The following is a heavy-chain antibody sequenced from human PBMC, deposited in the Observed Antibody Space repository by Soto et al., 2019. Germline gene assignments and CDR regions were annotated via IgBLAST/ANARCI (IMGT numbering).Heavy chain of an antibody. Sequence: QVQLVQSGAEVKRPGASVKVSCKASNYMFWSYGITWVRQAPGQGPEWMGWISAFNGNTKYPQNLQGRVTMTTDTSTATAYMELRALRSDDSAMYFCARDGGYGAGSYLDYWGQGTLVTVSS. J-gene: IGHJ4*02. CDR2: ISAFNGNT. D-gene: IGHD3-10*01. V-gene: IGHV1-18*04. CDR1: NYMFWSYG. CDR3: ARDGGYGAGSYLDY.